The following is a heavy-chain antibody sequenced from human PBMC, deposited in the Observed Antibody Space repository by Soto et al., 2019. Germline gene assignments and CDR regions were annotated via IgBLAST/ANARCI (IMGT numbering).Heavy chain of an antibody. D-gene: IGHD6-13*01. CDR3: ARAFFMGSSWSASTIDY. CDR2: LIPIFGTA. V-gene: IGHV1-69*01. Sequence: QVQLVQSGAEVKKPGSSVKVSCKASGGTFSSYAISWVRQAPGQGLEWMGGLIPIFGTANYAQKFQGRVTITADESTSTAYMELSSLRSEDTAVYYCARAFFMGSSWSASTIDYWGQGTLVTVSS. J-gene: IGHJ4*02. CDR1: GGTFSSYA.